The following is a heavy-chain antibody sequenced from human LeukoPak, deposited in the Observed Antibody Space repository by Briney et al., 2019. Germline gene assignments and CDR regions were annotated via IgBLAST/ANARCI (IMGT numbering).Heavy chain of an antibody. D-gene: IGHD6-19*01. CDR1: EFTFSNYA. J-gene: IGHJ3*02. CDR3: AKVAGSSGWYGGNAFDI. Sequence: GGSLRLSXAASEFTFSNYAMSWVRQTPGKGLEWVSAISGGDSTYYADSVNGRFTISRDNSKNTLYLQMNSLRGEDTALYYCAKVAGSSGWYGGNAFDIWGQGTMVTVSS. V-gene: IGHV3-23*01. CDR2: ISGGDST.